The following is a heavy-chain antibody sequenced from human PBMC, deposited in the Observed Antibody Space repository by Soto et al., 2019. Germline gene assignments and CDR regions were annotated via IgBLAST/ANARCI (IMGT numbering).Heavy chain of an antibody. CDR1: GDSYSISTYS. Sequence: PSETQSLTCNMSGDSYSISTYSLSWIRQPPGKALQWIGFIYQSGVTSYNPSLASRVSISLDRSNNQCSLKLKSVTAADTAVYFCAGMPYTSGLRFDPWGPGTLVTVSS. CDR3: AGMPYTSGLRFDP. CDR2: IYQSGVT. V-gene: IGHV4-30-2*01. D-gene: IGHD6-19*01. J-gene: IGHJ5*02.